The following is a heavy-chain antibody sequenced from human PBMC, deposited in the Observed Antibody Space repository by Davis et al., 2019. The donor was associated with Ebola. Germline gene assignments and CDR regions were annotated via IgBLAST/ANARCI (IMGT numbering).Heavy chain of an antibody. CDR3: MSYDD. CDR1: GFTFSSYW. J-gene: IGHJ4*02. CDR2: LHSGHQT. Sequence: GESLKISCAASGFTFSSYWMHWVRQAPGKGLEWVSMLHSGHQTYYTDSVKDRFTISRDDSKNTVFLQMSGLKVEDTAVYYCMSYDDWGQGTLVTVSS. V-gene: IGHV3-53*01.